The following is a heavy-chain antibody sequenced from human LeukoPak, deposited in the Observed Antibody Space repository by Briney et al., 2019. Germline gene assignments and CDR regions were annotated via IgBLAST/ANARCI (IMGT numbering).Heavy chain of an antibody. Sequence: SETLSLTCTVYGVSSSGYCWSWIRQPPGKGREWIGEINHSGTTKYNPSLKSRVTISVDTSNNQYSLKLSSLTDEATAIYYCAGVYCSIASCPVAAFDIWGKGTMVTVS. J-gene: IGHJ3*02. D-gene: IGHD2-2*01. CDR2: INHSGTT. CDR3: AGVYCSIASCPVAAFDI. CDR1: GVSSSGYC. V-gene: IGHV4-34*01.